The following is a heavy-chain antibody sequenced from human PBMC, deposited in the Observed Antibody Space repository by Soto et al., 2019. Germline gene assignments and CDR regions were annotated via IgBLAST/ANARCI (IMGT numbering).Heavy chain of an antibody. D-gene: IGHD2-15*01. CDR2: ISGSGRST. J-gene: IGHJ4*02. V-gene: IGHV3-23*01. CDR3: AKYRWRCSQVTYYFDY. CDR1: GFTFSSYA. Sequence: EVQLLESGGGLVQPGGSLRLSCAASGFTFSSYAMSWLRQAPGKGLEWVSAISGSGRSTYYAVSVKGRFTISRDNSKKTLYLQMISLRAEDTAVYYCAKYRWRCSQVTYYFDYWGQGTLVTVSS.